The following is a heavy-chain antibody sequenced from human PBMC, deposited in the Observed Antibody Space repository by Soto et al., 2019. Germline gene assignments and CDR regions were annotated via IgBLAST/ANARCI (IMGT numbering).Heavy chain of an antibody. CDR1: GFTFSAYY. V-gene: IGHV3-11*01. J-gene: IGHJ4*02. CDR3: ARALVLGVGALSH. D-gene: IGHD1-26*01. CDR2: ISDSGSLT. Sequence: QVQLVESGGGLVKPEGSLRLSCAASGFTFSAYYMSWIRQAPGKGLEWVSYISDSGSLTHYGDSVKGRFTISRDNAKASLYLQMDSLRAEDTAIYYCARALVLGVGALSHWGQGTLVTVSS.